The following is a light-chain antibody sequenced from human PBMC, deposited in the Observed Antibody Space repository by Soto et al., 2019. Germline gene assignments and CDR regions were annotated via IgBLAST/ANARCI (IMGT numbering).Light chain of an antibody. CDR2: GAS. Sequence: ENFLTQSPGTLSLSLWEIATLSCRASQSVSSSYLAWYQQKPGQAPRLLIYGASSRATGIPDRFSGSGSGTDFTLTISRLEPEDFAVYYCQQYGSSPPWTFGQGTKVDI. J-gene: IGKJ1*01. CDR3: QQYGSSPPWT. V-gene: IGKV3-20*01. CDR1: QSVSSSY.